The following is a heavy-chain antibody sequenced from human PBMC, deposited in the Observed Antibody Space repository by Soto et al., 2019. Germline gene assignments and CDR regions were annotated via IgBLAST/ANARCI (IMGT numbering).Heavy chain of an antibody. Sequence: IKSLTCAVAGGSIRSGGYSCSWIRQPPGEGLEWIGYIYHSGSTYYNPSLKSRVTISVDRSKNQFSLKLSSVTAADTAVYYCAAGGGLPRYYWGQGTLVTVSS. CDR2: IYHSGST. D-gene: IGHD5-12*01. J-gene: IGHJ4*02. CDR1: GGSIRSGGYS. CDR3: AAGGGLPRYY. V-gene: IGHV4-30-2*01.